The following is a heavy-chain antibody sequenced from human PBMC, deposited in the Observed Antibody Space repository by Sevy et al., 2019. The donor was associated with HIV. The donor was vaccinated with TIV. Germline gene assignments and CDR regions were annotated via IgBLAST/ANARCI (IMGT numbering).Heavy chain of an antibody. J-gene: IGHJ6*02. CDR3: ARDCSSTSCLWGLDV. CDR1: GFTFSNYW. CDR2: IKKDGSEQ. Sequence: GGSLRLSCAASGFTFSNYWMSWVRQAPGKGLEWVANIKKDGSEQYYVDSVKGRFTISRDNAKNSLFLQMNSLRAEDTALYYCARDCSSTSCLWGLDVWGQGTTVTVSS. V-gene: IGHV3-7*03. D-gene: IGHD2-2*01.